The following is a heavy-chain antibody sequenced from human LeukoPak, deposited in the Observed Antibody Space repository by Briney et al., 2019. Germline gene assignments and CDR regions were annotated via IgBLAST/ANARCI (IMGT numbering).Heavy chain of an antibody. J-gene: IGHJ4*02. D-gene: IGHD4-17*01. CDR1: GYTFTSYY. Sequence: ASVKVSCKASGYTFTSYYMHWVRQAPGQGLEWMGIINPSGGSTSYAQKFQGRVTMTEDTSTDTAYMELSSLRSEDTAVYYCATGRMTTVTPFDYWGQGTLVTVSS. V-gene: IGHV1-46*01. CDR2: INPSGGST. CDR3: ATGRMTTVTPFDY.